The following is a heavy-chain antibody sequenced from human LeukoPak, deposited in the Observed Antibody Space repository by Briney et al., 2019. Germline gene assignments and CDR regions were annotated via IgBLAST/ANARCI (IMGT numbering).Heavy chain of an antibody. J-gene: IGHJ4*02. V-gene: IGHV4-59*01. CDR3: APDWPFCRDEGCVGS. D-gene: IGHD3-10*01. CDR2: IHHTGRT. Sequence: PSETLSLTCTVSGGSITTNPWTSVRQTPGGGLEWIGYIHHTGRTDSNPSLKSRLTISVDTSKSRFSLKLTSVTAADTAVYYCAPDWPFCRDEGCVGSWGQGTLVTVSS. CDR1: GGSITTNP.